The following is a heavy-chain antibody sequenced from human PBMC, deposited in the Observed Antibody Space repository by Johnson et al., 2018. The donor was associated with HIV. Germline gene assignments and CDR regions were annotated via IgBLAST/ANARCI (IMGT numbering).Heavy chain of an antibody. CDR1: GFTFSDHY. V-gene: IGHV3-72*01. CDR2: TRNKANSYTT. CDR3: ARGPRNAGVDTFEI. J-gene: IGHJ3*02. D-gene: IGHD1-1*01. Sequence: EVQLVESGGGFVQPGGSLRLSCAASGFTFSDHYMDWVRQAPGKGLEWVGRTRNKANSYTTEYAASVKGRFTISRDDSKNSLYLKMNSLKTEDTAGYYGARGPRNAGVDTFEIWGQGMMVTVSS.